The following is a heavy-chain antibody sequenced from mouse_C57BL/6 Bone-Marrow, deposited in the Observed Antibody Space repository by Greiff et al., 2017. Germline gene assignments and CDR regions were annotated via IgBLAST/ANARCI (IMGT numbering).Heavy chain of an antibody. CDR1: GYTFTSYW. CDR3: TRPLITTVVATDY. V-gene: IGHV1-5*01. D-gene: IGHD1-1*01. J-gene: IGHJ2*01. CDR2: IYPGNSDT. Sequence: EVKLVESGTVLARPGASVKMSCKTSGYTFTSYWMHWVKQRPGQGLEWIGAIYPGNSDTSYNQKFKGKAKLTAVTSASTAYMELSSLTNEDSAVYYCTRPLITTVVATDYWGQGTTLTVSS.